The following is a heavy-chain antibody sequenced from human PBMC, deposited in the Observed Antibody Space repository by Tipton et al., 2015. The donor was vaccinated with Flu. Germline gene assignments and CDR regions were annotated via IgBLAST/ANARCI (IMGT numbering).Heavy chain of an antibody. J-gene: IGHJ5*02. CDR1: GGSVSSVSYY. Sequence: TLSLTCTVSGGSVSSVSYYWSWVRQSPGKGLEWIGYLYYSGSTKYNPSLKSRVTISGDTSKNQFSLNLTSVTAADTAVYYCARRDYSNYVSEPKNWFDPWGQGILVTVSS. V-gene: IGHV4-61*01. CDR3: ARRDYSNYVSEPKNWFDP. D-gene: IGHD4-11*01. CDR2: LYYSGST.